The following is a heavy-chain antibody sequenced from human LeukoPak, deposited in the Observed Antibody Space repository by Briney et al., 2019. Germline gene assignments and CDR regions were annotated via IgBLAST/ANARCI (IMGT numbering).Heavy chain of an antibody. V-gene: IGHV5-51*01. J-gene: IGHJ4*02. CDR2: IYPGDSDT. D-gene: IGHD6-19*01. CDR1: GYSFTFYW. Sequence: GESLKISCKGSGYSFTFYWIGWVRQMPGKGLEWMGIIYPGDSDTRYSPSFQGQVTISADKSISTAYLQWSSLKASDTAMYYCARDRQWLGSAFDYWGQGTLVTVSS. CDR3: ARDRQWLGSAFDY.